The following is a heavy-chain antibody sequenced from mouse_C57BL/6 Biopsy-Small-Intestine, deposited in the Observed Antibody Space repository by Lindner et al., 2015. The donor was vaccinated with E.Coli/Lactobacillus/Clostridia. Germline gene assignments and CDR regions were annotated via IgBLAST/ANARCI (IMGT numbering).Heavy chain of an antibody. V-gene: IGHV1-18*01. Sequence: VQLQESGPELVKPGASVKISCKASGYTFTDHNMDWVKQSHGKSLEWIGDVNPNNGDTVYNQRFKGKATLTADKSSNTAYMELRSLTSEDTAVYFCARWKGNHWGRGTSVTVSS. CDR1: GYTFTDHN. CDR3: ARWKGNH. CDR2: VNPNNGDT. J-gene: IGHJ4*01.